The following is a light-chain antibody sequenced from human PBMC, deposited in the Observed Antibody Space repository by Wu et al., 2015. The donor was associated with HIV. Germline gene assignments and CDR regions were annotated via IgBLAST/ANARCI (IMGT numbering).Light chain of an antibody. Sequence: EIVLTQSPSTLSLSAGERATLSCRASQTVSSNYLAWYQQQPGQAPRLLIYGASSRATGIPDRFSGSGSGTDFTLTISRLEPEDFVMYYCQQYGDTPLTFGGGTKVEIK. CDR2: GAS. V-gene: IGKV3-20*01. CDR1: QTVSSNY. CDR3: QQYGDTPLT. J-gene: IGKJ4*01.